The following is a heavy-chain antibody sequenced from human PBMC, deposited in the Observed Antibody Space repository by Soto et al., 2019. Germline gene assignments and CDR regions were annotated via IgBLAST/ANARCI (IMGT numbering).Heavy chain of an antibody. Sequence: SVTMSLPCHVCGGSISTYLCNWIWQSQGKGLEWIGYISDGGSTNYNPSLKSRVTISVDTSKKQVSLKLSYVSAADTARYFRAGYCSSVTCPEDHYCGWELWGQWTTVSLCS. J-gene: IGHJ6*02. CDR3: AGYCSSVTCPEDHYCGWEL. CDR2: ISDGGST. CDR1: GGSISTYL. D-gene: IGHD2-2*01. V-gene: IGHV4-59*01.